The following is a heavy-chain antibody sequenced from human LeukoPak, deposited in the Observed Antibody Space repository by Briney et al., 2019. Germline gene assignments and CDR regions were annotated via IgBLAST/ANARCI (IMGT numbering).Heavy chain of an antibody. CDR2: IWHDASYL. V-gene: IGHV3-33*06. Sequence: PGGSLRLSCAASGFTFSYYGMHWVRQAPGKGLDWVAVIWHDASYLYYADSVKGRFTISRDNSKNTMYLQMNNLRAEDTAVYYCAKIVQFTAATGTGLDYWGQGTLVTVSP. CDR3: AKIVQFTAATGTGLDY. J-gene: IGHJ4*02. CDR1: GFTFSYYG. D-gene: IGHD6-13*01.